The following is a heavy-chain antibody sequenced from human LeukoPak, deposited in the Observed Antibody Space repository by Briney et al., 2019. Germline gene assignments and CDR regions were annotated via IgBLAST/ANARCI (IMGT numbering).Heavy chain of an antibody. CDR1: GGSISSYY. CDR3: ASGFVVVVPAAGTFDY. D-gene: IGHD2-2*01. V-gene: IGHV4-59*04. J-gene: IGHJ4*02. CDR2: IYYSGST. Sequence: PSETLSLTCTVSGGSISSYYWSWIRQPPGKGLEWIGYIYYSGSTYYNPSLKSRVTISVDTSKNQFSLKLSSVTAADTAVYYCASGFVVVVPAAGTFDYWGQGTLVTVSS.